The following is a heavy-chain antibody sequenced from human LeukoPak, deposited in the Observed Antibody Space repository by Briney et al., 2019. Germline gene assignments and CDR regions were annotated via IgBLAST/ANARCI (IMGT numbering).Heavy chain of an antibody. D-gene: IGHD3-3*01. CDR3: GRLFSLEWSINY. CDR2: ISSRDTRKI. V-gene: IGHV3-11*01. Sequence: GGSLRLSCAASGFTFSEYYMGWIRQAPGRGLEWVSYISSRDTRKIFYADSVKGRFTISSHNSNKSLYLQMISLRAEDTAVYYCGRLFSLEWSINYWGQGTLVTVSS. J-gene: IGHJ4*02. CDR1: GFTFSEYY.